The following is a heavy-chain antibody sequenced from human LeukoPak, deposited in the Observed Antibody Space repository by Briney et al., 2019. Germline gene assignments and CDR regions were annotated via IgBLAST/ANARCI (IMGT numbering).Heavy chain of an antibody. Sequence: GGSLRLSCAASGFTFSSYSMNWVRQAPGKGLEWVSSISSSSSYIYYADSVKGRFTISRDNAKNSLYLQMNSLRAEDTAVYYCARVTYYDFWSGYYRRAETVYYMDVWGKGTTVTVSS. V-gene: IGHV3-21*01. J-gene: IGHJ6*03. CDR2: ISSSSSYI. D-gene: IGHD3-3*01. CDR3: ARVTYYDFWSGYYRRAETVYYMDV. CDR1: GFTFSSYS.